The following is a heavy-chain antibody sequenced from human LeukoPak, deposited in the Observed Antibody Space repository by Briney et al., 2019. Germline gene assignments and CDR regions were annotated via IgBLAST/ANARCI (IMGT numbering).Heavy chain of an antibody. CDR1: GFTFSDSA. Sequence: PGGSLRLSCAASGFTFSDSAIHWVRQASGKGLEWVGRIRGKGFSDPPAYAASVKDRFTISRDDSESTAYLQMNSLKAEDTAVYYCTVPQSGGNWFGPWGPGTQVTVSS. CDR2: IRGKGFSDPP. V-gene: IGHV3-73*01. J-gene: IGHJ5*02. CDR3: TVPQSGGNWFGP. D-gene: IGHD3-16*01.